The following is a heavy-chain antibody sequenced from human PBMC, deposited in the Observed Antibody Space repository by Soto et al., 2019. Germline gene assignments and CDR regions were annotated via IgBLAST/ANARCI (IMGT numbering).Heavy chain of an antibody. CDR1: GFTISSYA. J-gene: IGHJ4*02. V-gene: IGHV3-23*01. Sequence: EVQLLESGGGLVQPGGSLRLSCARSGFTISSYAVSWVREAPGKGLEWVSTIGAGGDATYYADSVKGRFTISGDTSKNMVSLQINSLRAEDTAVYYCANQYFDYWGQGTLVTVSS. CDR2: IGAGGDAT. CDR3: ANQYFDY.